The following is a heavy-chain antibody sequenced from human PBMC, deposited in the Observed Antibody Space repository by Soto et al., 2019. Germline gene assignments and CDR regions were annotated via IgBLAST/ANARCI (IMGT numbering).Heavy chain of an antibody. CDR2: INPNSGGT. CDR1: GYTFTGYY. J-gene: IGHJ6*02. CDR3: ARGPGYYDSSGPSSGGMDV. V-gene: IGHV1-2*04. Sequence: QVQLVQSGAEVKKPGAPEKVSCKASGYTFTGYYMHWVRQAPGQGLEWMGWINPNSGGTNYAQKFQGWVTMTRDTSISTAYMELSRLRSDDTAVYYCARGPGYYDSSGPSSGGMDVWGQGTTVTVSS. D-gene: IGHD3-22*01.